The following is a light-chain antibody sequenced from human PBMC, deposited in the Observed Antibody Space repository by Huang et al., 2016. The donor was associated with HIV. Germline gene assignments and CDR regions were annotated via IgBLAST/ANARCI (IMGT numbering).Light chain of an antibody. Sequence: IVLTQSPATLSWYPGERVTLSCRASQSVGNYIAWYQQHPGQSPKLLIYATSNRATGTPVRFSGSGSGTDFTLTISSLESEDFAVYYCQQRSSVVTFGGGTKVQVK. CDR3: QQRSSVVT. CDR2: ATS. J-gene: IGKJ4*01. V-gene: IGKV3-11*01. CDR1: QSVGNY.